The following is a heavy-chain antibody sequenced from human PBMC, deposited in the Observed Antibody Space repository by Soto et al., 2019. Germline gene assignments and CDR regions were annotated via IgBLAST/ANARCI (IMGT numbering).Heavy chain of an antibody. V-gene: IGHV3-30*18. J-gene: IGHJ4*02. CDR3: AKGSTAMTYFDD. CDR2: ISYDGSNK. CDR1: GFTFSSYG. D-gene: IGHD5-18*01. Sequence: QVQLVESGGGVVQPGRSLRLSCAASGFTFSSYGMHWVRQAPGKGLEWVAVISYDGSNKYYADSVKGRFTISRDNAKNTLYLQMNSLRAEDTAVYYCAKGSTAMTYFDDWGQGNLVTVSS.